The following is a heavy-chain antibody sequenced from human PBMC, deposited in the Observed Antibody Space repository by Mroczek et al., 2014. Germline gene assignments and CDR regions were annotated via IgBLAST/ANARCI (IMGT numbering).Heavy chain of an antibody. Sequence: QVQLVQSGGGVVQFGRSLRLSCAASGFSISDYGMHWVRQAPGKGLEWVAVIWYDGINKYYGDSVEGRFTVSRDNSQNTLFLQMNSLRAEDTAVYYCARSAGYDAFDSWGQGTTVTVSS. CDR1: GFSISDYG. J-gene: IGHJ3*02. D-gene: IGHD3-22*01. CDR2: IWYDGINK. CDR3: ARSAGYDAFDS. V-gene: IGHV3-33*01.